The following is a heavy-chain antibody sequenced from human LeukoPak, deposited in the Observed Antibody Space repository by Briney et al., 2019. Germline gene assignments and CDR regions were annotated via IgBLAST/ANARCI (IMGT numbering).Heavy chain of an antibody. CDR3: ARESGGSWTNFDY. Sequence: GGSLRLSCAASGFSFSDYYMSWIRQAPGKGLEWLSYISSRGSAVWYADSVKGRFVISSDNAKNSVYLEVSSLRGDDTAVYYCARESGGSWTNFDYWGQGTLVAVSS. CDR1: GFSFSDYY. J-gene: IGHJ4*02. D-gene: IGHD6-13*01. CDR2: ISSRGSAV. V-gene: IGHV3-11*01.